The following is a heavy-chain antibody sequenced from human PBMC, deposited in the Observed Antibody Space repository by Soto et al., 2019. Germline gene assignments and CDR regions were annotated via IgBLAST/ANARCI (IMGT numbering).Heavy chain of an antibody. CDR3: ATYTRLDY. D-gene: IGHD2-2*02. Sequence: EVQLVETGGGLIQPGGSLRLSCAASGFTVSNNYMSWVRQAPGKGLEWVSLIYSGGSTFYADSVKGRFTISRDNSKNTLFLQMNSLRAEDTAVYFCATYTRLDYWGQGTLVTVSS. J-gene: IGHJ4*02. V-gene: IGHV3-53*02. CDR2: IYSGGST. CDR1: GFTVSNNY.